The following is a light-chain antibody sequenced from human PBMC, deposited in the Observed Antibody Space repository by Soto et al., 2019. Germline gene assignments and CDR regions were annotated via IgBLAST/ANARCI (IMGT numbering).Light chain of an antibody. CDR2: WAS. V-gene: IGKV4-1*01. CDR3: QQSYSTPRT. Sequence: DIVMTQSPDSLAVSLGERATINCKSSQSVLYSSNNKNYLAWYQQKPGQPPKLLIYWASTRESGVPDRFSGSGSGTDFNLTIRRLKAEHVDVYYCQQSYSTPRTFGQGTKV. CDR1: QSVLYSSNNKNY. J-gene: IGKJ1*01.